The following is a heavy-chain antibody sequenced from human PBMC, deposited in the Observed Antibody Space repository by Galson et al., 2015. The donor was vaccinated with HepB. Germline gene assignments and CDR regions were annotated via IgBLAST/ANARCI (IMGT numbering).Heavy chain of an antibody. Sequence: SLRLSCAASGFTFSSYDMHWVRQAPGKGLEWVSAISGSGGSTYYADSVKGRFTISRDNSKNTLYLQMNSLRAEDTAVYYCAKAGSGKYNWFDPWGQGTLVTVSS. J-gene: IGHJ5*02. V-gene: IGHV3-23*01. D-gene: IGHD3-10*01. CDR2: ISGSGGST. CDR3: AKAGSGKYNWFDP. CDR1: GFTFSSYD.